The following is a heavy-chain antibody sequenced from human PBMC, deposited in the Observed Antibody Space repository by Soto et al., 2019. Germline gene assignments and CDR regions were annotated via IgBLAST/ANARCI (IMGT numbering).Heavy chain of an antibody. CDR2: INHSGST. CDR3: ARMTTVTTLDYYYYGMDV. CDR1: GGSFSGYY. V-gene: IGHV4-34*01. Sequence: SETLSLTCAVYGGSFSGYYWSWIRQPPGKGLEWIGEINHSGSTNYNPSLKSRVTISVDTSKNQFSLKLSSVTAADTAVYYCARMTTVTTLDYYYYGMDVWGQGTTVTVSS. J-gene: IGHJ6*02. D-gene: IGHD4-4*01.